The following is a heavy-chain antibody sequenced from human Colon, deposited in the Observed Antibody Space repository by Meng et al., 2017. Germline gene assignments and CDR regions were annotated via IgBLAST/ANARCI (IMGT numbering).Heavy chain of an antibody. D-gene: IGHD3-16*02. CDR3: ARRVFVRAYIDH. Sequence: GESLKISCAASGFSISSYAIHWVRQAPGKGLEWVAIISYDATTQLYADSVRGRFTTSRDNSNNTLYLQMNDLRREDTAVYYCARRVFVRAYIDHWGQGTVVTVCS. CDR2: ISYDATTQ. CDR1: GFSISSYA. V-gene: IGHV3-30*04. J-gene: IGHJ4*02.